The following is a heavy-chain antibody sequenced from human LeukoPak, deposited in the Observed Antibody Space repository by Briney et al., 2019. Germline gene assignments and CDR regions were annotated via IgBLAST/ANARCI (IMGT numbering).Heavy chain of an antibody. D-gene: IGHD6-13*01. CDR1: GYTFTSYA. Sequence: ASVKVSCKASGYTFTSYAMNWVRQAPGQGLEWMGWINAGNGNTKYSQKFQGRVTITRDTSASTAYMELSSLRSEDTAVYYCARDPHFSKAADYFDYWGQGTLVTVSS. CDR3: ARDPHFSKAADYFDY. V-gene: IGHV1-3*01. CDR2: INAGNGNT. J-gene: IGHJ4*02.